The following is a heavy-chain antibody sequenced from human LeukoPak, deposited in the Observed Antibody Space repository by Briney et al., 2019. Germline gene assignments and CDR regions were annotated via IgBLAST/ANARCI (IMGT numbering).Heavy chain of an antibody. Sequence: GGSLRLSCAASGFTFSDYYMNWIRQAPGKGLEWISYISSSGTTMYYADSVKGRFTISRDNAKNSLYLQMNSLRPEDTAVYYCARLSDYDSGFDYWGQGTPVTVSS. V-gene: IGHV3-11*01. J-gene: IGHJ4*02. D-gene: IGHD5-12*01. CDR3: ARLSDYDSGFDY. CDR1: GFTFSDYY. CDR2: ISSSGTTM.